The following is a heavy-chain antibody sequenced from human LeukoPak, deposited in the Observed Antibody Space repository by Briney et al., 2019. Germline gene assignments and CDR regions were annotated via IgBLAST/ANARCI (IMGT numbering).Heavy chain of an antibody. Sequence: PGRSLRLSCAASGFTFSSYGMHWVRQAPGKGLEWVAVISYDGSNKYYADSVKGRFTISRDTSKNTLYLQMNSLRAEDTAVYYCAKDVWVTTGIDYWGQGTLVTVSS. CDR3: AKDVWVTTGIDY. V-gene: IGHV3-30*18. J-gene: IGHJ4*02. D-gene: IGHD4-17*01. CDR1: GFTFSSYG. CDR2: ISYDGSNK.